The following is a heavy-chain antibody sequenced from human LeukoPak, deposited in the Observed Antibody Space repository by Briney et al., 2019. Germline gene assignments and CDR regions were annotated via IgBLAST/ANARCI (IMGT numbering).Heavy chain of an antibody. CDR1: GGSISSYY. CDR2: IYYSGST. D-gene: IGHD3-3*01. J-gene: IGHJ4*02. CDR3: ASQLYYDFSIDY. Sequence: SETLSLTCTVSGGSISSYYWSWIRQPPGKGLEWIGYIYYSGSTNYNPSLKSRVTISVDTSKNQFSLKLSSVTAADTAVYYCASQLYYDFSIDYWGQGTLVTVSS. V-gene: IGHV4-59*01.